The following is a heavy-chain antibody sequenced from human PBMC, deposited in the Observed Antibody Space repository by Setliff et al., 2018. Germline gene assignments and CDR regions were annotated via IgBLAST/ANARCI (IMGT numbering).Heavy chain of an antibody. Sequence: PSETLSLTCRVSGGSVSTFYWIWIRQSPGKGLEWIGYIFYSGSVRYNPSLESRVTMSIDTSKNQFSLNLNSVTAADTAVYYCARQPYSTTYYYYYYYMDVWGKGTTVTVSS. CDR3: ARQPYSTTYYYYYYYMDV. D-gene: IGHD6-13*01. CDR2: IFYSGSV. J-gene: IGHJ6*03. CDR1: GGSVSTFY. V-gene: IGHV4-59*08.